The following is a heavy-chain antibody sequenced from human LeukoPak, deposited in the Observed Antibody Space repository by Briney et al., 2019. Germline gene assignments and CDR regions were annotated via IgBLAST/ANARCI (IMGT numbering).Heavy chain of an antibody. Sequence: GGSLRLSCAASGFTFSSYAMHWVRQAPGKGLEWVAVISYDGSNKYYADSVKGRFTISRDNSKNTLYLQMNSLRAEDTAVYYCARGEFGYGDYAYFDYWGQGTLVTVSS. CDR1: GFTFSSYA. V-gene: IGHV3-30*04. J-gene: IGHJ4*02. CDR3: ARGEFGYGDYAYFDY. CDR2: ISYDGSNK. D-gene: IGHD4-17*01.